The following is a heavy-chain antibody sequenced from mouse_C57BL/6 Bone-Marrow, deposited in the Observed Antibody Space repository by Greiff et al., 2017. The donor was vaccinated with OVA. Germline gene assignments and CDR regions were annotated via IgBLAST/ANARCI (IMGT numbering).Heavy chain of an antibody. V-gene: IGHV5-9*01. D-gene: IGHD2-3*01. Sequence: DVQLVESGGGLVKPGGSLKLSCAASGFTFSSYTMSWVRQTPEKRLEWVATISGGGGNTYYPDSVKGRFTISRDNAKNTLYLQMSSLRSEDTALYYCARHDGYHTWFAYWGQGTLVTVSA. CDR2: ISGGGGNT. J-gene: IGHJ3*01. CDR1: GFTFSSYT. CDR3: ARHDGYHTWFAY.